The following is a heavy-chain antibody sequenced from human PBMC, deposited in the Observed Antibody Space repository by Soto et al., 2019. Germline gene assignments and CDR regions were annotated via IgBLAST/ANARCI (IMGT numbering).Heavy chain of an antibody. V-gene: IGHV4-30-4*01. Sequence: PSGTLSLTCTVSGGSISSGVYYWCWIRQPPGKGLEWIGYIYYSGSTYYNPSLKSRVTISVDTSKNQFSLNLSSVTAADTAVYYCARDGLLYGSEHYGMDVWGRGTTVTVSS. D-gene: IGHD3-10*01. J-gene: IGHJ6*02. CDR2: IYYSGST. CDR3: ARDGLLYGSEHYGMDV. CDR1: GGSISSGVYY.